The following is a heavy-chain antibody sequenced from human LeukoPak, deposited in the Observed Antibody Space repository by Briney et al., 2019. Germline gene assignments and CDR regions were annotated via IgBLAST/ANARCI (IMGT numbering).Heavy chain of an antibody. J-gene: IGHJ4*02. CDR2: INPNSGGT. CDR3: ARDYSYGRLTPFDY. V-gene: IGHV1-2*02. Sequence: GASVKVSCKASGYTFTGYYMHWVRQAPGQALEWMGWINPNSGGTNYAQKFQGRVTMTRDTSISTAYMELSRLRSDDTAAYYCARDYSYGRLTPFDYWGQGTLVTVSS. D-gene: IGHD5-18*01. CDR1: GYTFTGYY.